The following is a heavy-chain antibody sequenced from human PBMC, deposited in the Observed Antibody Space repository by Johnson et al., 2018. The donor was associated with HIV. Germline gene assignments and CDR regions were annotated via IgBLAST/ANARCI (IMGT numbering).Heavy chain of an antibody. V-gene: IGHV3-33*01. CDR3: ARDGRFYDILTDYYSNAFDI. J-gene: IGHJ3*02. Sequence: QVQLVESGGGVVQPGRSLRLSCAASGFTFSSYGMHWVRQAPGKGLEWVAVIWYDGSNKYYADSVKGRFTISRDNSKNTLYLQMNSLRAEDTAVYYCARDGRFYDILTDYYSNAFDIWGQGTMVTVSS. CDR2: IWYDGSNK. D-gene: IGHD3-9*01. CDR1: GFTFSSYG.